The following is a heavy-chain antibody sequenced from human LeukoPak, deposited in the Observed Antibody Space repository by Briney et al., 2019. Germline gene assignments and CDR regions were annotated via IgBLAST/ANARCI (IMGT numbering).Heavy chain of an antibody. V-gene: IGHV3-21*01. D-gene: IGHD2-2*02. CDR2: ISSSSSYI. Sequence: GGSLRLSCAASGITFSSYNMNWVRQAPGKGLEWVSSISSSSSYIYYADSVKGRFTISRDNAKNSLYLQMNSLRAEDTAVYYCAREGGDCSSTSCYRDFDYWGQGTLVTVSS. J-gene: IGHJ4*02. CDR3: AREGGDCSSTSCYRDFDY. CDR1: GITFSSYN.